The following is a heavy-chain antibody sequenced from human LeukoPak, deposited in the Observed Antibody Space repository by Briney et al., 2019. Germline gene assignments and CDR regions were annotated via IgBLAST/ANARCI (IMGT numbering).Heavy chain of an antibody. V-gene: IGHV3-23*01. J-gene: IGHJ4*02. Sequence: GGSLRLSCAASGFTFSSYSMNWVRQAPGKGLEWVSAISGSGGSTYYADSVKGRFTISRDNSKNTLYLQMNSLRAEDTAVYYCAKVQYVWGSYRFGGQGTLVTVSS. D-gene: IGHD3-16*02. CDR1: GFTFSSYS. CDR2: ISGSGGST. CDR3: AKVQYVWGSYRF.